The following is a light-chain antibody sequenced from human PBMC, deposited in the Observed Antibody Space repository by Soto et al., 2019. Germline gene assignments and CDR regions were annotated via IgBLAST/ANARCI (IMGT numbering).Light chain of an antibody. CDR1: SSNIASNS. CDR3: AVWDDSLNGVI. V-gene: IGLV1-44*01. J-gene: IGLJ2*01. CDR2: SNN. Sequence: QSVLTQPPSASGTPGQGVTVSCSGSSSNIASNSVNWYQQLPGTAPKLLIYSNNQRPSGVPDRFSGSKSGTSASLAISGLQSEDEADYYCAVWDDSLNGVIFGGGTQLTVL.